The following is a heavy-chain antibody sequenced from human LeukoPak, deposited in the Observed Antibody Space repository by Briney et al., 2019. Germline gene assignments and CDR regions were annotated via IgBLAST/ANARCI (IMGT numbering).Heavy chain of an antibody. V-gene: IGHV3-23*01. CDR1: GFTFSSYC. CDR3: AKAGDGTGWYLFDC. D-gene: IGHD6-19*01. J-gene: IGHJ4*02. Sequence: GGSLRLSCAASGFTFSSYCMSWVRQAPGKGLEWVAAINGSGGNPCYTDSVKGRFTISRDNSKNTLYLQMNSLRAEDTAVYYCAKAGDGTGWYLFDCWGQGALVTVSS. CDR2: INGSGGNP.